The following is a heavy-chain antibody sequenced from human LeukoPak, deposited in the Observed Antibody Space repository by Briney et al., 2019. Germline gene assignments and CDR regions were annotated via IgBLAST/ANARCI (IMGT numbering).Heavy chain of an antibody. V-gene: IGHV5-51*01. D-gene: IGHD3-10*01. CDR1: GYIFSNYW. CDR2: IYPDDSDT. J-gene: IGHJ2*01. Sequence: GESLKISCKGSGYIFSNYWIGWVRQMPGKGLEWMGIIYPDDSDTRYNPSFQGQVTISADKSIRTAYLQWGSLKASDTAMYYCARRLGSGAYFDLWGRGTLVSVSS. CDR3: ARRLGSGAYFDL.